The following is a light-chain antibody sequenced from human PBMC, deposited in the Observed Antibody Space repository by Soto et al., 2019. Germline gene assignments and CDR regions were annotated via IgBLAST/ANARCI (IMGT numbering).Light chain of an antibody. Sequence: EIVLTQSPGTLSASPGERVTLSCRASQSVSSSSLAWYQQKPGQAPRLLIYAASSRATGIPDRFSGSGSGTDFTLTISRLEPEDFAVYSCQQYDTSPPTFGQGTKVE. CDR2: AAS. V-gene: IGKV3-20*01. CDR1: QSVSSSS. CDR3: QQYDTSPPT. J-gene: IGKJ1*01.